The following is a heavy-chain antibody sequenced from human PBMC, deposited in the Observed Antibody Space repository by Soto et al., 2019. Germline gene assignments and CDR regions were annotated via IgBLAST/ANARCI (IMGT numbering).Heavy chain of an antibody. Sequence: ASVKVSCKASGYTFTGYYMHWVRQAPGQGLEWMGWINPNSGGTNYAQKFQGRVTVTRDTSISTAYMELSRLRSDDTAVYYCAKSAYYYSSSWEDYWGQGTLVTVSS. D-gene: IGHD6-13*01. CDR3: AKSAYYYSSSWEDY. J-gene: IGHJ4*02. CDR2: INPNSGGT. CDR1: GYTFTGYY. V-gene: IGHV1-2*02.